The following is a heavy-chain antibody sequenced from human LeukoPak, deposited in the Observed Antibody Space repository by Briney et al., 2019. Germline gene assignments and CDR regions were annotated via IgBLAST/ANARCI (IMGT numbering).Heavy chain of an antibody. CDR1: GFTFSSYW. CDR2: ISSSSSYI. J-gene: IGHJ3*02. V-gene: IGHV3-21*01. Sequence: PGGSLRLSCAASGFTFSSYWMSWVRQAPGKGLEWVSSISSSSSYIYYADSVKGRFTISRDNAKNSLHLQIHTLRAEDTAVYYCARHRGGKWELLGALDIWGQGTMVTVSS. CDR3: ARHRGGKWELLGALDI. D-gene: IGHD1-26*01.